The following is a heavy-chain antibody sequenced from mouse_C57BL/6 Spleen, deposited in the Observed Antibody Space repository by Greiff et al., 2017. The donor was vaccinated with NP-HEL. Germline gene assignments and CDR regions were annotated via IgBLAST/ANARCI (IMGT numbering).Heavy chain of an antibody. Sequence: QVQLQQPGAELVKPGASVKMSCKASGYTFTSYWITWVKQRPGQGLEWIGDIYPGSGSTNYNEKFKGKATLTVDTSSSTAYMQLSSLTSEDSAVYYCARRSSYYAMDYWGQGTSVTVSS. CDR3: ARRSSYYAMDY. CDR1: GYTFTSYW. V-gene: IGHV1-55*01. CDR2: IYPGSGST. J-gene: IGHJ4*01.